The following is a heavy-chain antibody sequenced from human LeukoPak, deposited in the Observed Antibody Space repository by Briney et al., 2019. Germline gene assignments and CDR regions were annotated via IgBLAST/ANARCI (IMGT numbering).Heavy chain of an antibody. J-gene: IGHJ6*02. CDR3: AAAVAGTFYYGMDV. Sequence: ASVKVSCKASGYTFTSYDINWVRQATGQGLEWMGWMNPNSGNTGYAQKFQGRVTMTRNTSKSTAYMELSSLRSEDTAVYYCAAAVAGTFYYGMDVWGQGTTVTVSS. CDR1: GYTFTSYD. V-gene: IGHV1-8*01. D-gene: IGHD6-19*01. CDR2: MNPNSGNT.